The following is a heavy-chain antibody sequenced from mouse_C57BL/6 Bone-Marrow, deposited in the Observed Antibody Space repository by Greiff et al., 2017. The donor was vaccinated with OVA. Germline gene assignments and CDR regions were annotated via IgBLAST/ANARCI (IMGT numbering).Heavy chain of an antibody. Sequence: VQLQQSGPVLVKPGPSVKISCKASGFTFTDYYMHWVKQSHGKSLEWIGLVYPYNGGTSYNQKFKGKATLTVDTSSSTAYMELNSLTSEDSAVYDCERWGLWDRTWFAYWGQGTLVTVSA. D-gene: IGHD4-1*01. J-gene: IGHJ3*01. V-gene: IGHV1-36*01. CDR3: ERWGLWDRTWFAY. CDR2: VYPYNGGT. CDR1: GFTFTDYY.